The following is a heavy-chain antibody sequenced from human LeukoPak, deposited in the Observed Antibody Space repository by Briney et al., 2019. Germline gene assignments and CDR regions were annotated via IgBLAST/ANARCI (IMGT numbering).Heavy chain of an antibody. Sequence: SETLSLTCTVSGGSISSYYWSWIRQPPGKGLEWIGYIYYSGSTNYNPSLKSRVTISVDTSKNQFSLKLSSVTAEDTAVYYCATSEAFGDRAYYYYYYMDVWGKGTTVTVSS. CDR3: ATSEAFGDRAYYYYYYMDV. CDR1: GGSISSYY. J-gene: IGHJ6*03. V-gene: IGHV4-59*01. D-gene: IGHD3-3*01. CDR2: IYYSGST.